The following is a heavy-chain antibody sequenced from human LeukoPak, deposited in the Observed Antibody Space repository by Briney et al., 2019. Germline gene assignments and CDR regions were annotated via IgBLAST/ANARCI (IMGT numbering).Heavy chain of an antibody. Sequence: GGSLRLSCAASGFTFSSYAMTWVRQAPGKGLEWVSGISGSGGSTYYADSVKGRFTISRDNSKNTLYLQMNSLRAEDTAVYYCARHDSSGYYSFDYWGQGTLVTVSS. CDR2: ISGSGGST. J-gene: IGHJ4*02. V-gene: IGHV3-23*01. D-gene: IGHD3-22*01. CDR3: ARHDSSGYYSFDY. CDR1: GFTFSSYA.